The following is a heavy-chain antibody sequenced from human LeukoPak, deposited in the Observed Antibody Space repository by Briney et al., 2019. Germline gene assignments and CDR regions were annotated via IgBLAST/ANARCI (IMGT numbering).Heavy chain of an antibody. CDR2: ISGSGGST. V-gene: IGHV3-23*01. Sequence: GGSLRLSCAASGFTFSSYAMSWVRQAPGKGREWVSAISGSGGSTYYADSVKGRFTISRVNSKNTLYLQMNSLRAEDTAVYYCAKDDDSSGYYTVSYFDYWGQGTLVTVSS. CDR1: GFTFSSYA. D-gene: IGHD3-22*01. CDR3: AKDDDSSGYYTVSYFDY. J-gene: IGHJ4*02.